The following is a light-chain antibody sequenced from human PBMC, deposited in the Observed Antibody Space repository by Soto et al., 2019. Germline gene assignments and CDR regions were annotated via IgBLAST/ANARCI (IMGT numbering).Light chain of an antibody. V-gene: IGLV2-14*01. CDR3: SSYTNTDSYV. Sequence: QSVLTQPASVSGSPGQSITISCTGTSSDVGAYSYLSWYQQHPGKAPKVIIYEVTNRPSGVSSRSSGSKSGNTASLTIYGLQAEDEADYYCSSYTNTDSYVFGTGTKVTVL. J-gene: IGLJ1*01. CDR2: EVT. CDR1: SSDVGAYSY.